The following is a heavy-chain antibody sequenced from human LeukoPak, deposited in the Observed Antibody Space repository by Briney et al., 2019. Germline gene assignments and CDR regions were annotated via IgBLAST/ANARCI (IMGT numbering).Heavy chain of an antibody. CDR3: ARGSYYGSGSNDY. Sequence: SETLSLTCTVSGGSISTYYWSWIRQPPGKGLEWIGYIYHSGSTNYNPSLKSRVTISVDTSKNQFSLKLSSVTAADTAVYYCARGSYYGSGSNDYWGQGTLVTVSS. CDR1: GGSISTYY. V-gene: IGHV4-59*08. J-gene: IGHJ4*02. D-gene: IGHD3-10*01. CDR2: IYHSGST.